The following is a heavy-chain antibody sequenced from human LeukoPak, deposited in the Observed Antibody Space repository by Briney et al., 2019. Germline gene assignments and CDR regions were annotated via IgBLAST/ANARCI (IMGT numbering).Heavy chain of an antibody. V-gene: IGHV1-69*05. CDR2: FIPAFNTA. CDR3: VRDKGLTGDTCAFDI. J-gene: IGHJ3*02. Sequence: GASVKVSCKASGDTFDTYTISWVRQVPGQGLEWMGGFIPAFNTAHYARKFQGRVTITMDASTTTDFMEMSSLRFEDTAVYYCVRDKGLTGDTCAFDIWGQGTMVTVPS. CDR1: GDTFDTYT. D-gene: IGHD7-27*01.